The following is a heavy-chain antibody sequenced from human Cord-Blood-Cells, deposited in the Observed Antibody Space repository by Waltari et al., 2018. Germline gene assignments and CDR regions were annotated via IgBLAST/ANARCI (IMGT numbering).Heavy chain of an antibody. V-gene: IGHV4-34*01. J-gene: IGHJ6*02. Sequence: QVQLPQWGAGLLKPSETLSLTCAVYGGSFSGYYWSWIRQPPGKGLEWIGEINHSGSTNYNPSLKSRVTISVDTSKNQFSLKLSSVTAADTAVYYCARGGVYCSSTSCYYYYGMDVWGQGTTVTVSS. CDR2: INHSGST. CDR3: ARGGVYCSSTSCYYYYGMDV. CDR1: GGSFSGYY. D-gene: IGHD2-2*01.